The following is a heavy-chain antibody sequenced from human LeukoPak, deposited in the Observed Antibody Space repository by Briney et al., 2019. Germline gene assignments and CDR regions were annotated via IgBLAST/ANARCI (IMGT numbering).Heavy chain of an antibody. CDR2: IYTTGTT. J-gene: IGHJ4*02. CDR1: GGSMNSYY. Sequence: SETLSLICTVSGGSMNSYYWSWIRQPAGKGLEWIGRIYTTGTTNYNPSLQSRVTMSVDTSKSQFSLTLTSVTAADTAVYFCARAGYTASHNWLAGWSEGMLVSVSS. CDR3: ARAGYTASHNWLAG. V-gene: IGHV4-4*07. D-gene: IGHD5-12*01.